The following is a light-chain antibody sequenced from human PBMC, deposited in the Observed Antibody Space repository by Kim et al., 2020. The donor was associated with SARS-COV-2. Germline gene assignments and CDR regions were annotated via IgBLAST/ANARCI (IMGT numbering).Light chain of an antibody. Sequence: EIVLTQSPGTLSLSPGERATLSCRASQSVSSSYLAWYQQKPGQAPRLLIYGASSRATGIPDRFSGSGSGTDFTLTISRLEPEDFAVYYCQQYGSSPFPFGGGTKLEI. CDR2: GAS. J-gene: IGKJ4*01. CDR1: QSVSSSY. V-gene: IGKV3-20*01. CDR3: QQYGSSPFP.